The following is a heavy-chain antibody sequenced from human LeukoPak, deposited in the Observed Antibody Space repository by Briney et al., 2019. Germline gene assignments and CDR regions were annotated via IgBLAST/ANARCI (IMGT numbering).Heavy chain of an antibody. CDR3: ARVGGSWYLRLGS. CDR1: GYTFTGYF. Sequence: ASVKVSCKASGYTFTGYFMHWVRQAPGQGLEWMGWINPNTGGTNYAQKFRGRVTMTRDTSISTVYMELSSLRSDDTAMYYCARVGGSWYLRLGSWGQGTLVTVSS. J-gene: IGHJ4*02. V-gene: IGHV1-2*02. CDR2: INPNTGGT. D-gene: IGHD6-13*01.